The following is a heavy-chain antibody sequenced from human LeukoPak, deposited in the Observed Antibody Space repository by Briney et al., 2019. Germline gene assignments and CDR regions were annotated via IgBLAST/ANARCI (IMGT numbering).Heavy chain of an antibody. J-gene: IGHJ4*02. CDR3: AKVHSGGYYFGY. Sequence: PGESLRLSCAASGFTFTTNAMTWVRQAPGRGLEWVSGVSAGAGSTYYADSVKGRFTISRDNSKNTLYLQMNSLRAEDTAVYYCAKVHSGGYYFGYWGQGTLVTVSS. CDR1: GFTFTTNA. CDR2: VSAGAGST. D-gene: IGHD3-10*01. V-gene: IGHV3-23*01.